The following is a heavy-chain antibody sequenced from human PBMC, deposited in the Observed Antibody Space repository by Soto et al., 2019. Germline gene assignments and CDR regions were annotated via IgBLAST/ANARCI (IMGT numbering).Heavy chain of an antibody. J-gene: IGHJ4*02. CDR2: INLNSGGT. CDR1: GYTFTGYY. V-gene: IGHV1-2*02. D-gene: IGHD2-2*02. CDR3: ARDYCTSTRCYIDY. Sequence: ASVKVSCKASGYTFTGYYMHWVRQAPGQGLEWMGWINLNSGGTNYAQKFKGRVTMTRDTSISTAYMELSRLRSDDTAVYYCARDYCTSTRCYIDYWGQGILVTVS.